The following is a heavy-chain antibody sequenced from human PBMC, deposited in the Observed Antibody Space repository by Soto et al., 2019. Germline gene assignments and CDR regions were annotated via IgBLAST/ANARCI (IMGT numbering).Heavy chain of an antibody. V-gene: IGHV6-1*01. CDR3: ARDRNMRLYDSSGYDWFWNWFDP. CDR2: TYYRSKWYN. D-gene: IGHD3-22*01. J-gene: IGHJ5*02. CDR1: GDSVSSNSAA. Sequence: SQTLSLTCAISGDSVSSNSAAWNWIRQSPSRGLEWLVRTYYRSKWYNDYAVSVKSRITINPDTSKNQFSLQLNSVTPTDTAVYYCARDRNMRLYDSSGYDWFWNWFDPWGQGTLVTVSS.